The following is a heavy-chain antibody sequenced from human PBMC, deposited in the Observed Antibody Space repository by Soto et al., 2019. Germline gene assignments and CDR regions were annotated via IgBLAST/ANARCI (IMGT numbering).Heavy chain of an antibody. Sequence: QLQLQESDSGLVRSSQTLSLTCAVSGGSIGSGDHSWNWIRQPPGKGLEWIGYIYHSGSTYYNPSLKSRVTMSVDRSKNQFSLNLFSVTAADTAVYYCARDSGSGYPNGGFAPWGQGTLVTVSS. J-gene: IGHJ5*02. V-gene: IGHV4-30-2*01. CDR2: IYHSGST. CDR3: ARDSGSGYPNGGFAP. D-gene: IGHD3-22*01. CDR1: GGSIGSGDHS.